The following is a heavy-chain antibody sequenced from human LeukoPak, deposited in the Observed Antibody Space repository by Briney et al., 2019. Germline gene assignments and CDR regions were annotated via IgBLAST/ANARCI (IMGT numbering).Heavy chain of an antibody. V-gene: IGHV4-39*01. J-gene: IGHJ5*02. D-gene: IGHD2-21*01. Sequence: PSETLSLTCTVSGGSISSSSYYWGWIRQPPGKGLEWIGSIYYSGSTYYNPSLKSRVTISVDTSKNQFSLKLSSVTAADTAVYYCARGAAYSNWFDPWGQGTLVTVSS. CDR3: ARGAAYSNWFDP. CDR2: IYYSGST. CDR1: GGSISSSSYY.